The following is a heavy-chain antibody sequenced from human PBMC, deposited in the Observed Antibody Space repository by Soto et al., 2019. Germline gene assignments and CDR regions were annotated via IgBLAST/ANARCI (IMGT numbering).Heavy chain of an antibody. CDR3: ARAVAVPADLEY. Sequence: QVQLVQSGAEEKKPGASVKVSCKASGYTFTGYAMHWVRQAPGQRLEWMGWINAGNGNTKYSQKFQGRVTITRDTSGSTAYMGLSSLRSEDTAVDYCARAVAVPADLEYWGQGALVTVSS. V-gene: IGHV1-3*05. D-gene: IGHD6-19*01. CDR1: GYTFTGYA. J-gene: IGHJ4*02. CDR2: INAGNGNT.